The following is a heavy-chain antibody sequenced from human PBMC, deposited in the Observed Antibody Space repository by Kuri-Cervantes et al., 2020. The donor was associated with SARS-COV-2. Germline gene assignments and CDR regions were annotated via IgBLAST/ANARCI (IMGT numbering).Heavy chain of an antibody. V-gene: IGHV1-2*02. CDR2: INPNSGGT. J-gene: IGHJ5*02. CDR1: GYTFTGYY. CDR3: ARDLSDSSTPPHDP. Sequence: ASVTVSCKASGYTFTGYYMHWVRQAPGQGLEWMGWINPNSGGTNYAQKFQGRVTMTRDTSISTAYMELGRLRSDDTAVYYCARDLSDSSTPPHDPWGQGTLVTVSS. D-gene: IGHD2-2*01.